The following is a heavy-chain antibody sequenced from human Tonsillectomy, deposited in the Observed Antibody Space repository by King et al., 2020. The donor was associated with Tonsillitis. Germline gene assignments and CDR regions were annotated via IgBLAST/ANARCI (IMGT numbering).Heavy chain of an antibody. J-gene: IGHJ6*02. CDR1: GFTFSSYA. D-gene: IGHD6-6*01. V-gene: IGHV3-30*04. CDR2: ISYDGSNK. Sequence: VQLVESGGGVVQPGRSLRLSCAAPGFTFSSYAMHWVRQAPGKGLEWVAVISYDGSNKYYADSVKGRFTISRDNSKNTLYLQMNSLRAEDTAVYYCARDSSIAARYYYYGMDVWGQGTTVTVSS. CDR3: ARDSSIAARYYYYGMDV.